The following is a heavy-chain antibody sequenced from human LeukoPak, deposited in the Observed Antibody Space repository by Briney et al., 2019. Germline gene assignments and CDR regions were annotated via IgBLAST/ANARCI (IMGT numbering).Heavy chain of an antibody. CDR2: LSGSGGST. V-gene: IGHV3-23*01. D-gene: IGHD1-26*01. CDR1: GFTFSSYA. Sequence: GGSLRLSCAASGFTFSSYAMSWVRQAPGKGLEWVSGLSGSGGSTYYADSVKGRFTISRDNSKNTLYLQMNSLSAEDTAVYYCAKDYTKGVGATDYWGHGTLVTVSS. CDR3: AKDYTKGVGATDY. J-gene: IGHJ4*01.